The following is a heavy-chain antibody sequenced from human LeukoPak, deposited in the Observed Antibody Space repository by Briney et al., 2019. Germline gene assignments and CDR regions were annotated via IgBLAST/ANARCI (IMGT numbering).Heavy chain of an antibody. CDR2: ISYDGSNK. CDR3: AKDRDYGGNMDY. Sequence: SGGSLRLSCAASGFTFSSYGMHWVRQAPGKGLEWVAVISYDGSNKYYADSVKGRFTISRDNSKNTLYLQMNSLRAEDTAVYYCAKDRDYGGNMDYWGQGTLVTVSS. D-gene: IGHD4-23*01. CDR1: GFTFSSYG. J-gene: IGHJ4*02. V-gene: IGHV3-30*18.